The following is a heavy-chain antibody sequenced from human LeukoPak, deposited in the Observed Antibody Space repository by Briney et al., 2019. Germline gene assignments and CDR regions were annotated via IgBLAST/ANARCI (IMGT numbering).Heavy chain of an antibody. CDR2: IYPGDSDT. CDR3: ARTYSSSSKAFSYWFDP. D-gene: IGHD6-6*01. V-gene: IGHV5-51*01. J-gene: IGHJ5*02. CDR1: GYSFTSYW. Sequence: GESLQISCKGSGYSFTSYWIGWVRPMPGKGLEWMGIIYPGDSDTRYSPSFQGQVTISADKSISTAYLQWSSLKASDTAMYYCARTYSSSSKAFSYWFDPWGQGTLVTVSS.